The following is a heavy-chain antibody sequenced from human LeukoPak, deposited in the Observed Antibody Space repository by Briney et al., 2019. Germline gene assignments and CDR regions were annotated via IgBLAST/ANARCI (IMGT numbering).Heavy chain of an antibody. CDR2: SYYTGST. D-gene: IGHD3-10*01. CDR1: GRSIGGSY. CDR3: ARDRGVRGVMVFDS. J-gene: IGHJ4*02. Sequence: PSETLSLTCIVSGRSIGGSYWGWIRQPPGKGLEWIGYSYYTGSTKYDPSLKSRVTMAVDTSKNQFSLNLNSVTAADTAVYYCARDRGVRGVMVFDSWGQGTLVTVSS. V-gene: IGHV4-59*01.